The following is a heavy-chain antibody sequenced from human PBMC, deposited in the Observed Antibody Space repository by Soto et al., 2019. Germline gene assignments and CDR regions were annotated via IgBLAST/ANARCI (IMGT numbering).Heavy chain of an antibody. Sequence: QVQLVQSGAEVKKPGSSVKVSCKASGGTFSSYAISWVRQAPGQWLEWMGGIIPIFGTANYAQKFQGRVTITADESTSTAYMELSSLRSEDTAVYYCARGGNLMFSSAEGIAYWGQGTLVTVSS. CDR2: IIPIFGTA. CDR3: ARGGNLMFSSAEGIAY. D-gene: IGHD6-6*01. V-gene: IGHV1-69*01. CDR1: GGTFSSYA. J-gene: IGHJ4*02.